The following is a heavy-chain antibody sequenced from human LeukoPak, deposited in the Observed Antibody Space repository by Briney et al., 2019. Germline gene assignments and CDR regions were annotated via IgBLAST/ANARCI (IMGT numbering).Heavy chain of an antibody. V-gene: IGHV3-21*05. CDR2: ITSSSSSN. D-gene: IGHD3-16*01. J-gene: IGHJ3*01. CDR3: ARDFLHLGG. CDR1: GFTFNGYN. Sequence: PGGSLRLSCAASGFTFNGYNMNWVRQAPGKGLEWISYITSSSSSNSYADSVKGRFSISRDNAKNTLYLQMNSLRAEDTAVYYCARDFLHLGGWGQGTMVTVSS.